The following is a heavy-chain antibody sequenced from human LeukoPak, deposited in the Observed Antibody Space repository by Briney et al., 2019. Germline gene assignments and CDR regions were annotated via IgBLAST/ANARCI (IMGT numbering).Heavy chain of an antibody. CDR1: GFTFSSYA. CDR2: ISYDGSNK. J-gene: IGHJ3*02. CDR3: ARDFTLYYYGSGSSDVFDI. V-gene: IGHV3-30-3*01. D-gene: IGHD3-10*01. Sequence: QPGRSLRLSCAASGFTFSSYAMHWVRQAPGKGLEWVAVISYDGSNKYYADSVKGRFTISRDNSKNTLYLQMNSLRAEDTAVYYCARDFTLYYYGSGSSDVFDIWGQGTMVTVSS.